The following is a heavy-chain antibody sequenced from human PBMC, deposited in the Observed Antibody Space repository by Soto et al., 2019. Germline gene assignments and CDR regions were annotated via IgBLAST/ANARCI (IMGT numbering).Heavy chain of an antibody. CDR2: ISGSGGST. V-gene: IGHV3-23*01. J-gene: IGHJ6*02. CDR3: AKAHSSWDRPYYYYGMDV. CDR1: GFTFSSYA. Sequence: PGGSLRLSCAASGFTFSSYAMSWVRQAPGKGLEWVSAISGSGGSTYYADSVKGRFTISRDNSKNTLYLQMNSLRAEDTAVYYCAKAHSSWDRPYYYYGMDVWGQGTTVTVSS. D-gene: IGHD6-13*01.